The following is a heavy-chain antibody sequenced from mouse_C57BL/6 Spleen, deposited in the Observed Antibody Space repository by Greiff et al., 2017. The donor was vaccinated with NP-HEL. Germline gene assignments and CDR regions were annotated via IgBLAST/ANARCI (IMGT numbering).Heavy chain of an antibody. Sequence: EVKVVESGEGLVKPGGSLKLSCAASGFTFSSYAMSWVRQTPEKRLEWVAYISSGGDYIYYADTVKGRFTISRDNARNTLYLQMSSLKSEDTAMYYCTRDNYGSYAMDYWGQGTSVTVSS. CDR3: TRDNYGSYAMDY. CDR1: GFTFSSYA. J-gene: IGHJ4*01. CDR2: ISSGGDYI. V-gene: IGHV5-9-1*02. D-gene: IGHD1-1*01.